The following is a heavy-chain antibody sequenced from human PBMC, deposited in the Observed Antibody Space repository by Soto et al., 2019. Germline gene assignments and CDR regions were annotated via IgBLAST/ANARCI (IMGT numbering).Heavy chain of an antibody. CDR3: ARGVGATWAYYYYGMDV. Sequence: ETLSLTCTVSGGSISSYYWSWIRQPPGKGLEWIGYIYYSGSTNYNPSLKSRVTISVDTSKNQFSLKLSSVTAADTAVYYCARGVGATWAYYYYGMDVWGQGTTVTVSS. CDR1: GGSISSYY. CDR2: IYYSGST. J-gene: IGHJ6*02. D-gene: IGHD1-26*01. V-gene: IGHV4-59*01.